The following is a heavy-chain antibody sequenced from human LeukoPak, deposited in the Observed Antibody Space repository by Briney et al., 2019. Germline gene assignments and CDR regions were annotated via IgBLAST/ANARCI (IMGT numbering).Heavy chain of an antibody. D-gene: IGHD3-22*01. CDR3: AGEDNSSGYRPFDI. V-gene: IGHV1-2*06. J-gene: IGHJ3*02. CDR2: INPNNGGT. CDR1: GYTFTGYY. Sequence: GASVKVSCKASGYTFTGYYIHWVRQAPGQGLEWMGRINPNNGGTNYAQKFQGRVTMTGDMSMSTAYMELSRLRSVDTAVYYCAGEDNSSGYRPFDIWGQGTMVTVPS.